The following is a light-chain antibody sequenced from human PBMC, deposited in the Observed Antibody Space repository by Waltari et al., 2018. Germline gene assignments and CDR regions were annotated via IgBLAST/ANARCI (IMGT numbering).Light chain of an antibody. CDR2: DAA. Sequence: SCRARQRVSKDLAWYQQKPGQAPRLLIYDAATRATGIPDRFSGSGSGTDFSLTISRLEPEDFAVYYCQKYVSLPATFGQGTKVEIK. J-gene: IGKJ1*01. CDR3: QKYVSLPAT. CDR1: QRVSKD. V-gene: IGKV3-20*01.